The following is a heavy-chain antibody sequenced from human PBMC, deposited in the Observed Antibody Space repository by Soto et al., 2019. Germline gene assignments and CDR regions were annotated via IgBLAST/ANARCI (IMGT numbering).Heavy chain of an antibody. CDR3: ARLCSSGWVFDY. CDR1: GYSFTSYW. Sequence: EVQLVQSGAEVKKPGESLKISCKGSGYSFTSYWIGWVRQMPGKPGKGLEWMGIIYPGDSDTRYSPSFQGQVTISADKSISNAYLQWSSLKASDTAMYYCARLCSSGWVFDYWGQGTLVTVSS. J-gene: IGHJ4*02. V-gene: IGHV5-51*01. CDR2: IYPGDSDT. D-gene: IGHD6-19*01.